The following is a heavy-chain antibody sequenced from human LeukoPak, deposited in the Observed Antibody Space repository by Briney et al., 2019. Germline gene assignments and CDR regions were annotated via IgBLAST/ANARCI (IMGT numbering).Heavy chain of an antibody. CDR2: ISGYNGNT. J-gene: IGHJ4*02. V-gene: IGHV1-18*01. D-gene: IGHD2-2*01. CDR1: GYTFTTYG. Sequence: ASVKDSCKASGYTFTTYGISWLRQAPGQGLEWMGWISGYNGNTHYAQRVQGRVTMTTDTSTSTAYMGLRSLTSDDTAVYYCARALSNIIVPVAITYWGQGTLVTVSS. CDR3: ARALSNIIVPVAITY.